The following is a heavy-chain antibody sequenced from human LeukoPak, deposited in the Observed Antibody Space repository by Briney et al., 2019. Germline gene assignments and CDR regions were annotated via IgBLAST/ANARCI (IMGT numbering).Heavy chain of an antibody. Sequence: GGSLRLSCAASGNYWMHWVRQAPGKGLVWVSHINSDGSWTGYADSVKGRFTISRDNSKNTLYLQMNSLRAEDTAVYYCTRGNGGVYYFDYWGQGTLVTVSS. D-gene: IGHD6-13*01. J-gene: IGHJ4*02. CDR2: INSDGSWT. CDR3: TRGNGGVYYFDY. CDR1: GNYW. V-gene: IGHV3-74*01.